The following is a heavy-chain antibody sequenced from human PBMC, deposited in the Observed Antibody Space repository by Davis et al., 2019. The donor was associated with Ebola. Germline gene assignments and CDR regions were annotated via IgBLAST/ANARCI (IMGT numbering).Heavy chain of an antibody. D-gene: IGHD3-10*01. J-gene: IGHJ6*02. Sequence: GESLKISCTDSVITFSSYAMTWVRQAPGKGLEWVSAISGSGGSTYYADSVKGRFTISRDNSKKTLYLQMNSLRAEDTAVYYCARGWFGEENNVWGQGTTVTVSS. V-gene: IGHV3-23*01. CDR3: ARGWFGEENNV. CDR1: VITFSSYA. CDR2: ISGSGGST.